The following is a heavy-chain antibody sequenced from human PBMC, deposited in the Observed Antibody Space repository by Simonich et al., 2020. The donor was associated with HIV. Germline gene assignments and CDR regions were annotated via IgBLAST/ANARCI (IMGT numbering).Heavy chain of an antibody. V-gene: IGHV4-34*01. CDR3: ARRRREQLVTYFQH. CDR2: VNLGGST. J-gene: IGHJ1*01. D-gene: IGHD6-6*01. CDR1: GGSFSGYY. Sequence: QVQLQQWGAGLLEPSETLSLTCAVYGGSFSGYYWSWIRQPPGTGLEWIGEVNLGGSTYYNPSLKSRGTISIDTSKNQFSLKLSSVTAADTAVYYCARRRREQLVTYFQHWGQGTLVTVSS.